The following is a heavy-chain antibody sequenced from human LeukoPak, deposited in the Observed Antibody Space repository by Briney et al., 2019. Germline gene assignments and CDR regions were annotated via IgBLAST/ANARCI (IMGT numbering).Heavy chain of an antibody. D-gene: IGHD3-22*01. J-gene: IGHJ6*02. CDR3: ARDLIDYYYGMDV. CDR1: GGSINSYY. Sequence: SETLSLTCTVSGGSINSYYWSWIRQPPGKGLEWIGYIYYSGSTNYNRSPKSRVTISVDTSKNQFSLKLSSVTAADTAVYYCARDLIDYYYGMDVWGQGTTVTVSS. V-gene: IGHV4-59*01. CDR2: IYYSGST.